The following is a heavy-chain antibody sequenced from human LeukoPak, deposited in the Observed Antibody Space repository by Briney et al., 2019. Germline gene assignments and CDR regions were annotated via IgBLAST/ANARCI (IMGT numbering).Heavy chain of an antibody. CDR2: IYYSGST. D-gene: IGHD6-13*01. CDR3: ARAKGRYSSSWGYYYYYMDV. CDR1: GYSISSGYY. Sequence: SETLSLTCAVSGYSISSGYYWGWIRQPPGKGLEWIGYIYYSGSTNYNPSLKSRVTISVDTSKNQFSLKLSSVTAADTAVYYCARAKGRYSSSWGYYYYYMDVWGKGTTVTVSS. V-gene: IGHV4-61*01. J-gene: IGHJ6*03.